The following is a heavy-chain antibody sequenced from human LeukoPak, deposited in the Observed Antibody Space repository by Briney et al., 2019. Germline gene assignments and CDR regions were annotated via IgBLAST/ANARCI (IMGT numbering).Heavy chain of an antibody. V-gene: IGHV3-23*01. Sequence: GGSLRLSCAASGFTFSSYALSWVRQAPGEGLEWVSAISDSGGSTYYADSVKGRFTISRDNSKNTLYLQMNSLRAEDTAVYYCATYDFWSGYGVGYWGQGTLVTVSS. CDR3: ATYDFWSGYGVGY. CDR1: GFTFSSYA. D-gene: IGHD3-3*01. J-gene: IGHJ4*02. CDR2: ISDSGGST.